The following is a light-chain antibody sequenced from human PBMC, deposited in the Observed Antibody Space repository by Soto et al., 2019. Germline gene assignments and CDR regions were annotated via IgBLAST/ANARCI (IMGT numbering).Light chain of an antibody. J-gene: IGKJ3*01. V-gene: IGKV3-20*01. Sequence: EIVLTQSPGTLSLSPGERATLSCRASQSVGSTYLAWYQQKPGQAPKLLIYGVSSRATGIPVRFSGSGSGTDFTLTISRLEPEDFAVYYCQQYGTSPLTFGPGTKVDL. CDR1: QSVGSTY. CDR2: GVS. CDR3: QQYGTSPLT.